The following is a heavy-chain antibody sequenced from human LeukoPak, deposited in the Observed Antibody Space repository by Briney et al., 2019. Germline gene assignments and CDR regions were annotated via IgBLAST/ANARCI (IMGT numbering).Heavy chain of an antibody. CDR3: VRDLHSSTWYRDWFDS. V-gene: IGHV3-48*01. D-gene: IGHD6-13*01. CDR1: GFTFSSYS. Sequence: GGSLRLSCAASGFTFSSYSMNWVRQAPGKGLEWVSYISSNNSTIYYADSVKGRFTISRDNAKDSLYLQMNSLRAEDTAVYYCVRDLHSSTWYRDWFDSWGQGTLVTVSS. J-gene: IGHJ5*01. CDR2: ISSNNSTI.